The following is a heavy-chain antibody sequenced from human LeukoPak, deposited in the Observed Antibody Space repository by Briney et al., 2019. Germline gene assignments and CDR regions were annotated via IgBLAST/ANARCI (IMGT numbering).Heavy chain of an antibody. CDR3: ARVLLWFGELSRGRVWFDP. D-gene: IGHD3-10*01. Sequence: PSETLSLTCAVYGGSFSGYYWSWIRQPPGKGLEWIGEINHGGSTNYNPSLKSRVTISVDTSKNQFSLKLSSVTAADTAVYYCARVLLWFGELSRGRVWFDPWGQGTLVTVSS. J-gene: IGHJ5*02. V-gene: IGHV4-34*01. CDR2: INHGGST. CDR1: GGSFSGYY.